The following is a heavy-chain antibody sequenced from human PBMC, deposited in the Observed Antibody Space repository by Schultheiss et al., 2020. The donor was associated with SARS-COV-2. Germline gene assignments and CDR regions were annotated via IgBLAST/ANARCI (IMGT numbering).Heavy chain of an antibody. CDR2: SRNKLNSYTT. V-gene: IGHV3-72*01. CDR1: GFTFSSYW. D-gene: IGHD1-26*01. J-gene: IGHJ6*02. CDR3: AKDRAIGVVGVTYYYYGMDV. Sequence: GESLKISCAASGFTFSSYWMSWVRQAPGKGLEWIGRSRNKLNSYTTEYAASVKGRFILLRDDSKNTLYLQMNSLRAEDTAVYYCAKDRAIGVVGVTYYYYGMDVWGQGTTVTLSS.